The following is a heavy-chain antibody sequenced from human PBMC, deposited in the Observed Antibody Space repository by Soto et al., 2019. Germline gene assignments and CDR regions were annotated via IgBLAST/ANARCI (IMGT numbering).Heavy chain of an antibody. CDR1: GYTFTSYG. V-gene: IGHV1-18*01. CDR3: ARGKATSHGYPVLDS. D-gene: IGHD5-18*01. J-gene: IGHJ4*02. CDR2: ISAYNGNT. Sequence: ASVKVSCKASGYTFTSYGISWVRQAPGQGLEWMGWISAYNGNTNYAQKLQGRVTMTTDTSTSTAYMELRSLTAEDTAVYYCARGKATSHGYPVLDSWGQGTLVTVSS.